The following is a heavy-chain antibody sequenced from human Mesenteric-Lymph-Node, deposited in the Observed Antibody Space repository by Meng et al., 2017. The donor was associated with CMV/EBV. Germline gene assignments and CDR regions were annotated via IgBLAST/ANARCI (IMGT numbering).Heavy chain of an antibody. Sequence: SETLSLTSTVSGDSVSSGSYYWSWMRQPPGKRLEWIAFIYYSGNSYYNPSLKSRVAISIDTSKNQFSLRMNSVTAADTAVYYCARGQLVLWGLRNYYYGMDVWGQGTTVTVSS. J-gene: IGHJ6*02. CDR3: ARGQLVLWGLRNYYYGMDV. CDR2: IYYSGNS. V-gene: IGHV4-61*01. CDR1: GDSVSSGSYY. D-gene: IGHD6-13*01.